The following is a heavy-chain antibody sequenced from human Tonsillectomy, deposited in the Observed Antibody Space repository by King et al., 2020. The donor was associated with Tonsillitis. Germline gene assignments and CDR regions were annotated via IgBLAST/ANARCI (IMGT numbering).Heavy chain of an antibody. CDR3: ATTQYVGNERLLY. CDR1: GFTFSSYA. Sequence: EVQLVESGGGLVQPGRSLRLSCSASGFTFSSYAMHWVRQAPGKGLQYISGIITSGGSTYYADSVKGRFTISRDNANNTLFLQMSSLRIEDTAVYYCATTQYVGNERLLYWGQSPLVTLSS. J-gene: IGHJ1*01. CDR2: IITSGGST. D-gene: IGHD4-23*01. V-gene: IGHV3-64D*06.